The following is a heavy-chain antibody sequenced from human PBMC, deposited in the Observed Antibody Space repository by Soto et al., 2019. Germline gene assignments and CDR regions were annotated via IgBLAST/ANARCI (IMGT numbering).Heavy chain of an antibody. CDR1: GFSLNSRGVA. CDR2: IYWDDDK. V-gene: IGHV2-5*02. Sequence: QITLKESGPTLVKPTQTLTLTCTFSGFSLNSRGVAVGWIRQPPGKALDCLALIYWDDDKRYSPSLKTRLTITKDTSKNQVVLTMTNMDPVDTGTYYCAHGAYYYDSSGYKGVRFDYWGQGTLVAVSS. CDR3: AHGAYYYDSSGYKGVRFDY. J-gene: IGHJ4*02. D-gene: IGHD3-22*01.